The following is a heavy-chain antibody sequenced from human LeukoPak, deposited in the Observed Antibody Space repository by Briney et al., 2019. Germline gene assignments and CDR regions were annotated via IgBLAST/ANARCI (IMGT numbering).Heavy chain of an antibody. CDR3: AKHYGNTPYYFDC. Sequence: ASVKVSCKASGYTFTGYYMHWVRQAPGQGLEWMGWINPNSGGTNYAQKFQGRVTMTRDTSISTAYMELSRLRADDTAVYFCAKHYGNTPYYFDCWGQGTLVTVSS. J-gene: IGHJ4*02. D-gene: IGHD1-14*01. CDR2: INPNSGGT. CDR1: GYTFTGYY. V-gene: IGHV1-2*02.